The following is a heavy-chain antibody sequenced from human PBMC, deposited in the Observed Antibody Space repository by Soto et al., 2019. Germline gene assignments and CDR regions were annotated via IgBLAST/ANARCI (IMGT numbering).Heavy chain of an antibody. Sequence: SETLSLTCTVSGGFIISGDYYWSWIRQSPGKGLEWIGYMYSSGTTYYNPSLKSRVTISIDAPKNQFYLRLSSVTAADTAVYYCARGSGITGTTKDWFDPWGRGTLVTVSS. D-gene: IGHD1-7*01. CDR3: ARGSGITGTTKDWFDP. CDR2: MYSSGTT. V-gene: IGHV4-30-4*01. J-gene: IGHJ5*02. CDR1: GGFIISGDYY.